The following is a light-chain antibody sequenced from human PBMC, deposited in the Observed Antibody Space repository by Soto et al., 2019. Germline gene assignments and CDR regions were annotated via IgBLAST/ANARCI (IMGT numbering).Light chain of an antibody. J-gene: IGLJ1*01. CDR1: SSDVGGYNH. V-gene: IGLV2-11*01. CDR2: EVS. Sequence: QSALTQPRSVSGSPGQSVTISCTGTSSDVGGYNHVSWYQQHPGKAPKLMIYEVSRRPSGVPDRFSGSKSGNTASLTIAGLQAEDEADYYCCSYAGSYTRYVIGTGTKVTVL. CDR3: CSYAGSYTRYV.